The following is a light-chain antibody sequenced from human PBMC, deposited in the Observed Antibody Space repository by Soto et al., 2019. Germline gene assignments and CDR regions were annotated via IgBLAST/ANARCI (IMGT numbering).Light chain of an antibody. V-gene: IGLV1-51*01. J-gene: IGLJ1*01. CDR2: DNN. CDR1: TSNIGNNY. CDR3: GTWDYSLSDYV. Sequence: QSVLTQPPSVSAAPGQKVTISCSGSTSNIGNNYVSWYQQLPGTAPKLLIYDNNKRPSGIPDRFSGSKSGTSATLGITGLQTGDEADYYCGTWDYSLSDYVFGTGIKLTVL.